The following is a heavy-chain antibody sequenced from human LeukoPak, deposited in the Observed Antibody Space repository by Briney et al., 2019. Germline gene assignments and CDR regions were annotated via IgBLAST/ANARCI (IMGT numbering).Heavy chain of an antibody. V-gene: IGHV3-23*01. CDR1: GFTLSSYA. CDR3: AKRTTYYYDSSGYYYFDY. D-gene: IGHD3-22*01. CDR2: ISGSGGST. J-gene: IGHJ4*02. Sequence: GGSLRLSCAASGFTLSSYAMSWVRQAPGKGLEWVSAISGSGGSTYYADSVKGRFTISRDNSKNTLYLQMNSLRAEDTAVYYCAKRTTYYYDSSGYYYFDYWGQGTLVTVSS.